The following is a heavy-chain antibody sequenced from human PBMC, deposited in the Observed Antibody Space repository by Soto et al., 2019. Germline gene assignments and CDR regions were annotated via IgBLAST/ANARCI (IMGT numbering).Heavy chain of an antibody. J-gene: IGHJ6*01. CDR3: AKNELLYTYYYYGMDV. Sequence: QVQLVESGGGVVQPGRSLRLSCAASGFTFSSYGMHWVRQAPGKGLEWVAVISYDGSNKYYADSVKGRFTISRDNSKNTLYLQMNSLRAEDTAVYYCAKNELLYTYYYYGMDVW. D-gene: IGHD2-2*02. CDR2: ISYDGSNK. V-gene: IGHV3-30*18. CDR1: GFTFSSYG.